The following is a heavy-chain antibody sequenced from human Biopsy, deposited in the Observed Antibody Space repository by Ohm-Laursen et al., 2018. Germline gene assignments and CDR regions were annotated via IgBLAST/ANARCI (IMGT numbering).Heavy chain of an antibody. CDR1: GGTFSNYA. D-gene: IGHD3-16*01. Sequence: SSVKVSCKASGGTFSNYAISWVRQAPGEGLEWMGGIIAVSGLVNYAPKFQGRVSITADKSTTTAYMELSNLKSEDTALYYCAKDSGGSPLGELFHWGQGNLVTVSS. CDR2: IIAVSGLV. CDR3: AKDSGGSPLGELFH. J-gene: IGHJ4*02. V-gene: IGHV1-69*17.